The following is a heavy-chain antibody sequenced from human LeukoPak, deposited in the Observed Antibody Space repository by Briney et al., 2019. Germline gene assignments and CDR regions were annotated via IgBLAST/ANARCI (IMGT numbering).Heavy chain of an antibody. CDR3: ARGRRDGYNLDPDAFDI. J-gene: IGHJ3*02. CDR2: INNDGSRT. D-gene: IGHD5-24*01. V-gene: IGHV3-74*01. CDR1: GFTFINYW. Sequence: GGSLRLSCAASGFTFINYWMHWVRQAPGKGLVWVSDINNDGSRTTYADSVKGRFTISRDNAKNSLYLQMNSLRAEDTAVYYCARGRRDGYNLDPDAFDIWGQGTMVTVSS.